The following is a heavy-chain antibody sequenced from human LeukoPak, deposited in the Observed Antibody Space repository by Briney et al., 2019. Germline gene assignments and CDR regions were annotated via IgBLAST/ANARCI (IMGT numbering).Heavy chain of an antibody. V-gene: IGHV4-59*01. D-gene: IGHD5-18*01. Sequence: PSETLSLTCTVSGGSISSYYWSWIRQPPGKGLEWIGYIYYSGSTNYNPSLKSRVTISVDMSKNQFSLKLSSVTAADTAVYYCARTTEGGYTYDYFYYYYMDVWGKGTTVTVSS. CDR1: GGSISSYY. J-gene: IGHJ6*03. CDR2: IYYSGST. CDR3: ARTTEGGYTYDYFYYYYMDV.